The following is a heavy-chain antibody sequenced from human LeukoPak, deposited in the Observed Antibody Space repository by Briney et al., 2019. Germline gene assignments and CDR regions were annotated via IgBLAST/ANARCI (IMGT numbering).Heavy chain of an antibody. J-gene: IGHJ3*02. CDR1: GYTLTELS. V-gene: IGHV1-24*01. D-gene: IGHD6-19*01. CDR3: ATSGRIAVAGYDAFDI. CDR2: FDPEDGET. Sequence: ASVTVSCKVSGYTLTELSMHWVRQAPGKELEWMGGFDPEDGETIYAQKFQGRVTMTEDTSTDTAYMELSSLRSEDTAVYYCATSGRIAVAGYDAFDIWGQGTMVTVSS.